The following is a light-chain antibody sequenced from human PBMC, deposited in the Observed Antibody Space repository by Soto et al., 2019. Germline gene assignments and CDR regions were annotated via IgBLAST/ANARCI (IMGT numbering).Light chain of an antibody. Sequence: GVSKSPGTLSLSPGQRATLPCRVCQSVKSSYLAWDQHKPGQAPRLLIFGTSSRATGSPARFSGSGSGTDFTLTISSLEPDDYAVYNCQQRADWPNTFGQGTRLDI. CDR2: GTS. CDR1: QSVKSSY. CDR3: QQRADWPNT. V-gene: IGKV3D-20*02. J-gene: IGKJ5*01.